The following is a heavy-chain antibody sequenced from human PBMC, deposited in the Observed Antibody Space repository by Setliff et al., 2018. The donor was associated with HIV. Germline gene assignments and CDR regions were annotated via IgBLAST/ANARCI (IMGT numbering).Heavy chain of an antibody. D-gene: IGHD6-13*01. J-gene: IGHJ4*02. CDR2: INHRGST. V-gene: IGHV4-34*01. Sequence: SETLSLTCAVYGGSFSDYYWTWIRQSPGKGLEWIGEINHRGSTNYNPSLKSRVTVSVDTSKNQFSLKFGSVTAAEPAVYYCARESPSSSWFYFDFWGQGTLGTVSS. CDR3: ARESPSSSWFYFDF. CDR1: GGSFSDYY.